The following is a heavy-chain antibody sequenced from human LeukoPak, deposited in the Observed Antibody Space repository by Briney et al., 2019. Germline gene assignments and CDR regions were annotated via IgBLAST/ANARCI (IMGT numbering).Heavy chain of an antibody. Sequence: GGSLRLSCAASGLSFSNYDMHWVRQAPGKGLEWVALISNDGSNNNYADSVRGRFNISGDNSKNTLYLEVNSLRVEDTGVYYCAKEQWLINSFDNWGQGTLVTVSS. CDR3: AKEQWLINSFDN. J-gene: IGHJ4*02. D-gene: IGHD6-19*01. CDR1: GLSFSNYD. CDR2: ISNDGSNN. V-gene: IGHV3-30*18.